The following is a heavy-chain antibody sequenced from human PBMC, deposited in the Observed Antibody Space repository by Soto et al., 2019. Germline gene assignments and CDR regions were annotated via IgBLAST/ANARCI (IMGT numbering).Heavy chain of an antibody. J-gene: IGHJ5*02. CDR2: INHTGGT. D-gene: IGHD3-3*01. CDR1: GGSVNGYY. V-gene: IGHV4-34*01. Sequence: KSSETLSLTCAVYGGSVNGYYWNWIRHPPGKGLEWIGEINHTGGTHYNPSLKSRVTMSVDTSKNQFSLRLSSVTAADTAIYYCATRITVFGLLIPPFDPWGQGTQVTVSS. CDR3: ATRITVFGLLIPPFDP.